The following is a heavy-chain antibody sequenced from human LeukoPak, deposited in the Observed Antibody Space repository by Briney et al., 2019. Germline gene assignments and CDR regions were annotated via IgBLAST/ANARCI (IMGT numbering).Heavy chain of an antibody. CDR1: GGSISSYY. CDR3: ARGYRGSYSYFDH. J-gene: IGHJ4*02. Sequence: SETLSLTCTVSGGSISSYYWSWVPQPPGKGLEWIGDIYYSGSTNYNPSLKSRVTISVDTSKNQFFLILNSVTAADTAVYYCARGYRGSYSYFDHWGQGTLVTVSS. CDR2: IYYSGST. D-gene: IGHD1-26*01. V-gene: IGHV4-59*01.